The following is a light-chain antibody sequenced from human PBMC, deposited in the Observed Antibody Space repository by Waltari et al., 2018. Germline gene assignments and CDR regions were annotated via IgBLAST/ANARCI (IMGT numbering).Light chain of an antibody. Sequence: EIVMTQSPATLSVSPGERATLSCGASQSVSSNLAWYQQKPGQAPRLLIYGASTRATGIPARFSGSGSGTEFTLTINSLQSEDFAVYYCQQYNSWPPFLTFGGGTKVEIK. V-gene: IGKV3-15*01. CDR2: GAS. CDR3: QQYNSWPPFLT. CDR1: QSVSSN. J-gene: IGKJ4*01.